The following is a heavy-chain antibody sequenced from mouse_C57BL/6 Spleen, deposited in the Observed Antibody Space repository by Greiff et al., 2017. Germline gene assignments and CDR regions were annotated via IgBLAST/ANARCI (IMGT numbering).Heavy chain of an antibody. Sequence: VQLQQSGPGLVAPSQSLSITCTVSGFSLTSYAISWVRQPPGKGLEWLGVIWTGGGTNYNSALKSRLSISKDNSKSQVFLKMNRLQTDDTARYYCASYVDWFAYWGQGTLVTVSA. J-gene: IGHJ3*01. V-gene: IGHV2-9-1*01. CDR3: ASYVDWFAY. D-gene: IGHD1-1*01. CDR1: GFSLTSYA. CDR2: IWTGGGT.